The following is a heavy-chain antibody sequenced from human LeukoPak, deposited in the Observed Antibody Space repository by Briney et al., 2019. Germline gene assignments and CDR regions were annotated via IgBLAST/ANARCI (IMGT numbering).Heavy chain of an antibody. CDR2: INPNSGGT. V-gene: IGHV1-2*02. Sequence: GASVKVSCKASGYTFTCYYMHWVRQAPGQGLEWMGWINPNSGGTNYAQKFQGRVTMTRDTSISTAYMDLSRLRSDDTAVYYCARVASWGYSYGLLNFDFWGQGTLVTVSS. J-gene: IGHJ4*02. CDR1: GYTFTCYY. CDR3: ARVASWGYSYGLLNFDF. D-gene: IGHD5-18*01.